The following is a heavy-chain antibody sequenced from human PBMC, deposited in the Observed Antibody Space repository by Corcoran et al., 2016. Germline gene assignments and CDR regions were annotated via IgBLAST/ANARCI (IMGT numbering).Heavy chain of an antibody. CDR1: GGSFSGYY. D-gene: IGHD3-10*01. J-gene: IGHJ4*02. V-gene: IGHV4-34*01. CDR3: ARAGEWGIDY. Sequence: QVQLQQWGAGLLKPSETLSLTCAVYGGSFSGYYWSWIRQPPGKGLEWIGEINHSGSTNYNPSLKSRVTISVDTSKNQFSLKLSSVTAADTAVYYCARAGEWGIDYWGQGTLVTVSS. CDR2: INHSGST.